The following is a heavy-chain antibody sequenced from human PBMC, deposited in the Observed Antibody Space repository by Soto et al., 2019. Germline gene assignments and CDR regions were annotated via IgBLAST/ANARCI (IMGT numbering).Heavy chain of an antibody. CDR1: GGTFSSYA. Sequence: QVQLVQSGAEVKKPGSSVKVSCKASGGTFSSYAISWVRQAPGQGLEWMGGIIPIFGTANYAQKFQGRVTITADEGTSRASRELCRLRSAETAVYDFARRDTRTVTHYYGMAVWGEESTATVSS. V-gene: IGHV1-69*01. J-gene: IGHJ6*04. D-gene: IGHD5-18*01. CDR3: ARRDTRTVTHYYGMAV. CDR2: IIPIFGTA.